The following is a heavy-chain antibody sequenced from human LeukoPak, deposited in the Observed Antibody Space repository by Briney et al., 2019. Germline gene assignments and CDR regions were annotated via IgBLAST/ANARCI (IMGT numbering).Heavy chain of an antibody. CDR1: GFTFSSYS. D-gene: IGHD4-11*01. CDR2: ISSSSSYI. J-gene: IGHJ4*02. V-gene: IGHV3-21*01. CDR3: ARGGITVTTATGY. Sequence: KPGGSLRLSCAASGFTFSSYSMNWVRQAPGKGLEWVSSISSSSSYIYYADSVKGRFTISRDNAKNSLYLQMNSLRAEDTAVYYCARGGITVTTATGYWGQGTLVTVSS.